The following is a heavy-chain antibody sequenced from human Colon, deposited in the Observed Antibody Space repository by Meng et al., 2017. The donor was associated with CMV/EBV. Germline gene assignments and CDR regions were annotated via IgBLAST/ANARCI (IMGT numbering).Heavy chain of an antibody. CDR2: INPNTGGT. CDR1: GYTFTDHY. Sequence: ASVKVSRKASGYTFTDHYIQWVRQAPGQGLEWMGWINPNTGGTTSEPNFHGRVTLTRDTSISTVYMEVTRLTSDDTAMYYCARVDSDSSGYYGPDFWGQGTMVTVSS. J-gene: IGHJ3*01. D-gene: IGHD6-19*01. CDR3: ARVDSDSSGYYGPDF. V-gene: IGHV1-2*02.